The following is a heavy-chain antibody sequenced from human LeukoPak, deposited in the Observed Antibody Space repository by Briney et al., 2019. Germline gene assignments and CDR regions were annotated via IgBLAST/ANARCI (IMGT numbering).Heavy chain of an antibody. V-gene: IGHV1-2*02. CDR3: ARDTAMVTYWFDP. CDR2: INPNSGGT. J-gene: IGHJ5*02. CDR1: GYTFTGYY. D-gene: IGHD5-18*01. Sequence: ASVKVSCKASGYTFTGYYMHWVRQAPGQGLEWMGWINPNSGGTNYAQKFQGRVTMTRDTSITTAYMELNRLRSDDAAVYYCARDTAMVTYWFDPWGQGTLVTVSS.